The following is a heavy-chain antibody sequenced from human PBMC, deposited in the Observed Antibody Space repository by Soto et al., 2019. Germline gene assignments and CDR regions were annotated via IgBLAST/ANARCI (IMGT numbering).Heavy chain of an antibody. Sequence: PGGSLRLSCAASGFPFSSYDMSWVRQAPGKGLEWVSAISGSGGTTYYADSVKGRFTISRDNSENTLYLQMNSLRAEDTAVYYCANRDTSMITRYYYGMDVWGQGTTVTVSS. D-gene: IGHD5-18*01. V-gene: IGHV3-23*01. CDR3: ANRDTSMITRYYYGMDV. J-gene: IGHJ6*02. CDR1: GFPFSSYD. CDR2: ISGSGGTT.